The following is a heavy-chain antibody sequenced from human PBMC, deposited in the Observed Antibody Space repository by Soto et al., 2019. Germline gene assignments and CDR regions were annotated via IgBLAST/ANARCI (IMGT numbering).Heavy chain of an antibody. Sequence: QVQLVESGGDVVQPGRSLRLSCAASGFTFSNYAMHWVRQPPGKGLEWVAAIPYDGSNKYYADSVKGRFTISRDNSKNTLYLQMNSLRAEDTALYYCVKRVGGDSWPPGYWGQGTLVTVSS. CDR2: IPYDGSNK. CDR3: VKRVGGDSWPPGY. V-gene: IGHV3-30*18. D-gene: IGHD5-12*01. CDR1: GFTFSNYA. J-gene: IGHJ4*02.